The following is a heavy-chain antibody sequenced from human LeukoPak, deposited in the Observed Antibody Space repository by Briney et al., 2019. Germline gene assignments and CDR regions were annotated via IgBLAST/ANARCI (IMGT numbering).Heavy chain of an antibody. CDR1: SGSITGYY. CDR3: ARARIMITFGGVIAPNWFDP. D-gene: IGHD3-16*02. CDR2: VYATGTT. J-gene: IGHJ5*02. Sequence: PSETLSLTCTVSSGSITGYYWSWIRQPPGKGLEWIGYVYATGTTNYNPSLKTRATISIDTSKNQLSLTLTSVTAADTAVYYCARARIMITFGGVIAPNWFDPWGQGTLVTVSS. V-gene: IGHV4-59*01.